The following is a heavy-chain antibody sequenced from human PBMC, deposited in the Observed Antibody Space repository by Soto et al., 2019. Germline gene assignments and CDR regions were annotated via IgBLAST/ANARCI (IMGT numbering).Heavy chain of an antibody. V-gene: IGHV1-69*13. CDR2: IIPIFGTA. J-gene: IGHJ6*02. CDR3: ARDTPLRYCSSTSCAPGGMDV. CDR1: GGTFSSYA. D-gene: IGHD2-2*01. Sequence: SVKVSCKASGGTFSSYAISWVRQAPGQGLEWMGGIIPIFGTANYAQKFQGRVTITADESTSTAYMELSSLRSEDTAVYYCARDTPLRYCSSTSCAPGGMDVWGQGTTVTVSS.